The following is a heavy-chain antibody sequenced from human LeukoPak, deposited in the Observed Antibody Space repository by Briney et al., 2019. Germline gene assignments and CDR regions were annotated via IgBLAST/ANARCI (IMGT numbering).Heavy chain of an antibody. J-gene: IGHJ6*02. CDR1: GGSFSGYY. Sequence: SETLSLTCAVYGGSFSGYYWSWIRQPPGKGLEWIGEINHSGSTNYNPSLKSRVTISVDTSKNQFSLKLSSVTAADTAVYYCARDSRDYYGMDVWGQGTTVTVSS. V-gene: IGHV4-34*01. CDR2: INHSGST. CDR3: ARDSRDYYGMDV.